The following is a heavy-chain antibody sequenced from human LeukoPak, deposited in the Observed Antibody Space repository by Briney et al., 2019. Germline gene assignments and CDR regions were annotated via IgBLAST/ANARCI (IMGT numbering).Heavy chain of an antibody. CDR3: ARASSIGAAGLFDY. Sequence: PGGSLRLSCAASGFTVSSIYMNWVRQAPGKGLEWVSVIYSGGTTYYADSVKGRFTISRDNSKNTLCLQMNSLRAEDTAVYYCARASSIGAAGLFDYWGQGTLVTVSS. D-gene: IGHD6-13*01. CDR2: IYSGGTT. V-gene: IGHV3-53*01. J-gene: IGHJ4*02. CDR1: GFTVSSIY.